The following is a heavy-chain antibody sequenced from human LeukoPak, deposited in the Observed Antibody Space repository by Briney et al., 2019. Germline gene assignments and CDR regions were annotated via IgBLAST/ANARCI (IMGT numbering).Heavy chain of an antibody. CDR2: IYYSGST. V-gene: IGHV4-30-4*08. D-gene: IGHD3-10*01. J-gene: IGHJ3*02. CDR3: ARDSLLRFGDAVDT. Sequence: SETLSLTCTVSGGSISSGDYYWSWIRQPTGKGLEWIGYIYYSGSTYYNPSLKSRVTISVDTSKSQFSLKLSSVTAADTAVYYCARDSLLRFGDAVDTWGQGTMVTVSS. CDR1: GGSISSGDYY.